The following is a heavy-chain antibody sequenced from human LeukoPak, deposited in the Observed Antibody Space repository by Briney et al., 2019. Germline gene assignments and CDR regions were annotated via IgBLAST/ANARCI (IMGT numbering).Heavy chain of an antibody. CDR3: AKDLSWGGLGFDY. D-gene: IGHD1-26*01. V-gene: IGHV3-43D*04. J-gene: IGHJ4*02. CDR2: ISWDGGST. Sequence: GGSLRLSCAASGFTFDDYAMHWVRQAPGKGLEWVSLISWDGGSTYYADSVKGRFTISRDNSKNTLYLQMNSLRAEDTAVYYCAKDLSWGGLGFDYWGQGTLVTVSS. CDR1: GFTFDDYA.